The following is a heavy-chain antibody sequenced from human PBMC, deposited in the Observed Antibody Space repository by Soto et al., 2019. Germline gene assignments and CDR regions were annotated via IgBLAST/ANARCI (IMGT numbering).Heavy chain of an antibody. Sequence: GGSLRLSCAASGFTFSSYAMTWVRQAPGKGLEWVSAIGGDGFETHYADSVKGRFTISRDNSKNTLDLQMNSLRAEDTAVYYCAKELRTIFFERGYYYMDAWGKGTTVTVSS. D-gene: IGHD3-3*01. V-gene: IGHV3-23*01. J-gene: IGHJ6*03. CDR1: GFTFSSYA. CDR2: IGGDGFET. CDR3: AKELRTIFFERGYYYMDA.